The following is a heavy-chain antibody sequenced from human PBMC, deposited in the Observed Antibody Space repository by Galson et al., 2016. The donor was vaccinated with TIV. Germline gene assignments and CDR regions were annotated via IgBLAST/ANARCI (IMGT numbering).Heavy chain of an antibody. CDR3: ARQEGILTGYLSDWFDP. CDR1: SFSNHF. D-gene: IGHD3-9*01. CDR2: MYYSGST. V-gene: IGHV4-39*01. Sequence: SFSNHFMDWVRQPPGKGLEWIGSMYYSGSTYSNPSLKSRVSISVDTSKNEFSLTLSSVTAADTVVYYCARQEGILTGYLSDWFDPWGKGTLVSVSS. J-gene: IGHJ5*02.